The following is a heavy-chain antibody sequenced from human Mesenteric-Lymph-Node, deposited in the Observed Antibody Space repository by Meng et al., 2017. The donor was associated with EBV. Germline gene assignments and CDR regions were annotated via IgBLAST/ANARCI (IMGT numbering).Heavy chain of an antibody. V-gene: IGHV3-11*01. Sequence: QVQLVEAGGGLVKAGGSLRLSCGASGFTFSDYYMTWVRQAPGKGLEWVSYISSRSSTIYYADSVKGRFTISRDNAKNSLYLQMDSLRAEDTAVYYCAREMLTITCFDYWGQGTLVTVSS. CDR1: GFTFSDYY. J-gene: IGHJ4*02. D-gene: IGHD5-24*01. CDR3: AREMLTITCFDY. CDR2: ISSRSSTI.